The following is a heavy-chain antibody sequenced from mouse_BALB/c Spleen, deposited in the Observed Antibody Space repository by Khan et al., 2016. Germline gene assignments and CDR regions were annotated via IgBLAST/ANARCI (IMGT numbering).Heavy chain of an antibody. CDR2: ISYSGST. CDR1: GDSITSGY. J-gene: IGHJ4*01. V-gene: IGHV3-8*02. Sequence: EMQLQESGPSLVKPSQTLSLTCSVTGDSITSGYWNWIRKFPGNKLEYMGYISYSGSTYYNPSLKSRISITRDTSKNQYYLQLNSVTTEDTATYYCARYTVVAPNAMDYWGQGTSVTVSS. CDR3: ARYTVVAPNAMDY. D-gene: IGHD1-1*01.